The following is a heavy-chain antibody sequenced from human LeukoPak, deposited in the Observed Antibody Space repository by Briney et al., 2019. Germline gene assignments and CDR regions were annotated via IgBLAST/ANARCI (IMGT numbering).Heavy chain of an antibody. CDR2: IYPGDSDT. V-gene: IGHV5-51*01. Sequence: PGESLKISCKGSGYSFTTYWIGWVRQMPGKGLEWMGIIYPGDSDTRYSPSFQGHVTISADKSISTAYLQWRSLKASDTAMYYCARREYYYDSTGYYFRGPGQFDRWGQGTLVTVSS. CDR3: ARREYYYDSTGYYFRGPGQFDR. CDR1: GYSFTTYW. D-gene: IGHD3-22*01. J-gene: IGHJ4*02.